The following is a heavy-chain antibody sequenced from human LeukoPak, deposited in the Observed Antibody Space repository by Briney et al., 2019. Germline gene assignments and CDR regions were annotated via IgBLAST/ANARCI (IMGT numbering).Heavy chain of an antibody. V-gene: IGHV3-23*01. CDR3: AKVSGNSYYYFDY. J-gene: IGHJ4*02. CDR2: ISGSGGST. D-gene: IGHD6-19*01. CDR1: GFTFSSYE. Sequence: GGSLRLSCAASGFTFSSYEMNWARQAPGEGLEWVSDISGSGGSTYYADSVKGRFTISRDNSKNTLYLQMNSLRADDTAVYYCAKVSGNSYYYFDYWGQGTLVTVSS.